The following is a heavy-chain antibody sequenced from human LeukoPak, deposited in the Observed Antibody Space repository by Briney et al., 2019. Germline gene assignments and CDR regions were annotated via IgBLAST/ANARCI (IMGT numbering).Heavy chain of an antibody. V-gene: IGHV3-11*04. CDR3: ARFPHCSGGSCYSDFFFSDY. J-gene: IGHJ4*02. CDR2: ISSSGSYI. CDR1: GFTFSDYY. D-gene: IGHD2-15*01. Sequence: PGGSLRLSCAASGFTFSDYYMSWIRQAPGKGLELVSYISSSGSYIYYADSVKGRFTISRDNAKNSLYLQMNSLRAEDTAVYYCARFPHCSGGSCYSDFFFSDYWGQGTLVTVSS.